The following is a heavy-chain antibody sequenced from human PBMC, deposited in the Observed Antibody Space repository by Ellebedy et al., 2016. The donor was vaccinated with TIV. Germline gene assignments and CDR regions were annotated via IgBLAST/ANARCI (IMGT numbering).Heavy chain of an antibody. D-gene: IGHD6-19*01. J-gene: IGHJ3*02. Sequence: ASVKVSCKASGGTFSSYAMHWVRQAPGQSGAPGQRLEWMGWINAGNGNTKYSQNFQGRVTITRDTSASTAYMELSSLRSEDTAVYYCARVEYGSGWYLEGAFYIWGQGTMVTVSS. V-gene: IGHV1-3*01. CDR2: INAGNGNT. CDR3: ARVEYGSGWYLEGAFYI. CDR1: GGTFSSYA.